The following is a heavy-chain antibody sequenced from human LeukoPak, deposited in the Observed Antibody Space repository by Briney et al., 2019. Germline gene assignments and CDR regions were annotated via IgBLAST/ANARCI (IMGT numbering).Heavy chain of an antibody. CDR3: ARALNRYYYDSSGYYYAFDP. V-gene: IGHV3-7*01. CDR1: GFTFSSYS. J-gene: IGHJ5*02. CDR2: IKQDGSEK. D-gene: IGHD3-22*01. Sequence: GGSLRLSCAASGFTFSSYSMNWVRQAPGKGLEWVANIKQDGSEKYYVDSVKGRFTISRDNAKNSLYLQMNSLRAEDTAVYYCARALNRYYYDSSGYYYAFDPWGPGTLVTVSS.